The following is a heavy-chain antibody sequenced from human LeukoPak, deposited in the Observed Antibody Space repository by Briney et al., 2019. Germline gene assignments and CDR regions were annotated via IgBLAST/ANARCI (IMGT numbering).Heavy chain of an antibody. CDR1: SFTFSKYW. V-gene: IGHV3-74*01. CDR2: IDTNGRTT. J-gene: IGHJ4*02. D-gene: IGHD6-13*01. CDR3: ARDLAGADDY. Sequence: GGSLRLSCAAPSFTFSKYWFHWVRQAPGKGLDWVSRIDTNGRTTDYADSVKGRFTISRDNAKNTLFLEMNSLRAEDTAVYYCARDLAGADDYWGQGTLVTVSS.